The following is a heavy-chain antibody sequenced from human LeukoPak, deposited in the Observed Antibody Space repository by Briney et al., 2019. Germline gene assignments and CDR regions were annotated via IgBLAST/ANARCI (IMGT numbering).Heavy chain of an antibody. V-gene: IGHV1-18*01. Sequence: ASVMVSCKASGYMFTHYGVSWVRQAPGQGLEWMGWINSAEGGTLYAENLQGRVTLTTDTSTSTLYMELRTLRSDDTAVYYCARSSSGWSVDFWGQGTLVTVSS. J-gene: IGHJ4*02. CDR1: GYMFTHYG. CDR2: INSAEGGT. CDR3: ARSSSGWSVDF. D-gene: IGHD6-19*01.